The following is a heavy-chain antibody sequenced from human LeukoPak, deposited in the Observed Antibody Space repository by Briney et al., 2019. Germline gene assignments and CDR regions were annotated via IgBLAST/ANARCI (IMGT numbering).Heavy chain of an antibody. D-gene: IGHD1-26*01. CDR3: ARDNSVGNTAWWFDP. CDR2: INPSGSST. V-gene: IGHV1-46*01. CDR1: GYTFTSYY. J-gene: IGHJ5*02. Sequence: ASVKVSCKASGYTFTSYYMHWVRQAPGQGLEWMGLINPSGSSTIYAQKFQGRVTMTRDMSTSTDYMELSSLRSDDTAVYYCARDNSVGNTAWWFDPWGQGTLVTVSS.